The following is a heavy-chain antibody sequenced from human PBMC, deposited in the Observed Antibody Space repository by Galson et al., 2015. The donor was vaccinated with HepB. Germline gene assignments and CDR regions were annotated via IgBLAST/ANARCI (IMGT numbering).Heavy chain of an antibody. J-gene: IGHJ4*02. CDR2: FDPEDGET. CDR1: GYTLTELS. V-gene: IGHV1-24*01. Sequence: SVKVSCKVSGYTLTELSMHWVRQAPGKGLEWMGGFDPEDGETIYAQKFQGRVTMTEDTSTDTAYMELSSLRSEDTAVYYCATRMPLYCSGGSCYPGFDYWGQGTLVTVSS. D-gene: IGHD2-15*01. CDR3: ATRMPLYCSGGSCYPGFDY.